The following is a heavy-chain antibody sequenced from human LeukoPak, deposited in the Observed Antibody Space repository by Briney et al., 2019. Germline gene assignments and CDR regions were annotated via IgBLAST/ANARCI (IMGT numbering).Heavy chain of an antibody. V-gene: IGHV3-23*01. Sequence: TGGSLRLSCAASGFTLSSYAMRWARHAPGKGLEWVIAISGSGGHTYHADSVKARYHISSHNSKNTLYLKMNSLRAGVRAVYYCATAPLLRTGYYIWGQGTLVTVSS. CDR1: GFTLSSYA. CDR2: ISGSGGHT. CDR3: ATAPLLRTGYYI. D-gene: IGHD3/OR15-3a*01. J-gene: IGHJ4*02.